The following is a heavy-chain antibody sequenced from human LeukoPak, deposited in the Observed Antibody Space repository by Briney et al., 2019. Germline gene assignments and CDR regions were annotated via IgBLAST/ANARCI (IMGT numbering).Heavy chain of an antibody. V-gene: IGHV4-59*01. CDR2: LYYSGST. CDR1: GGSISGYY. CDR3: ARADGYSSSWYYDY. D-gene: IGHD6-13*01. J-gene: IGHJ4*02. Sequence: PSETLSLTCTVSGGSISGYYWSWIRKPPGKGLEWIAHLYYSGSTSYNPSLMSRVTISIDTSKNQFSLKLNSVSAADTAIYYCARADGYSSSWYYDYWGQGTLVTVSS.